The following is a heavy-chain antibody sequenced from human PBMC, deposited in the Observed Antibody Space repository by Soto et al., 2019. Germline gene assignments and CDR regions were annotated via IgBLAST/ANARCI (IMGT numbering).Heavy chain of an antibody. V-gene: IGHV4-31*03. Sequence: QVQLQESGPRLVKPSQDLSLTCTVSGGSINSGAYHWSWVRQHPGKGLEWIGAISYRGTTYSNPSLQSRMTMSVDPSKTQLSLKLSSVTAAATAVYYCARMSATGTRWFDPWGTGTLVTVSS. CDR3: ARMSATGTRWFDP. CDR2: ISYRGTT. D-gene: IGHD1-1*01. J-gene: IGHJ5*02. CDR1: GGSINSGAYH.